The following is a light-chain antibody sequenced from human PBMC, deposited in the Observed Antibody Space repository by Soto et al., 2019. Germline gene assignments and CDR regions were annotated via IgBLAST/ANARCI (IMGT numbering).Light chain of an antibody. V-gene: IGKV1-39*01. J-gene: IGKJ1*01. Sequence: DTQLTQSPSSLSASVGDRVTITCRASQSISRYLNWYQQKRGKAPKLLIYAASSLQSGVPSRFSGSGSGTDFTLTISSLQPEDFATYYCQQSYSTPPKWTFGQGTKWIS. CDR3: QQSYSTPPKWT. CDR1: QSISRY. CDR2: AAS.